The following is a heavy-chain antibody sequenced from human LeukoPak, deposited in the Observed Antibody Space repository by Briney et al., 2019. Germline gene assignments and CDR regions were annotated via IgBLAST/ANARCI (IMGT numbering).Heavy chain of an antibody. J-gene: IGHJ4*02. CDR2: IRSKANSYAT. CDR3: TRGNCSSTSC. V-gene: IGHV3-73*01. CDR1: GVTFSDSA. Sequence: GGSLRLSCAAPGVTFSDSAMHWLRQASGKALEGVGRIRSKANSYATSYAASVKGRFTISRDDSKNTAYLQMDSLKTEDTAVYYCTRGNCSSTSCWGQGTLVTVSS. D-gene: IGHD2-2*01.